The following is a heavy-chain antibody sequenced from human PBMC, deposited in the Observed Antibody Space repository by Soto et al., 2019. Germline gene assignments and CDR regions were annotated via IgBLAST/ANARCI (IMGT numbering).Heavy chain of an antibody. Sequence: PGGSLRLSCAASGFTFSNYWMHWVRQAPGKGLVWVSRINSDGSGTSYADSVKGRFTISRDNAKNTLYLQMSSLRVEDTAVYYCARGGRQLRYFDWLGFDPWGQGTLVTVSS. CDR1: GFTFSNYW. D-gene: IGHD3-9*01. V-gene: IGHV3-74*01. CDR3: ARGGRQLRYFDWLGFDP. CDR2: INSDGSGT. J-gene: IGHJ5*02.